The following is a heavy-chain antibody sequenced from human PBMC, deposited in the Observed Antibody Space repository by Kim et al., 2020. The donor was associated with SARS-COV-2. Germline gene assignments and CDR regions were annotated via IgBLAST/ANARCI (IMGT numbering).Heavy chain of an antibody. Sequence: GGSLRLSCAASGFTFSSYGMHWVRQAPGKGLEWVAVIWYDGSNKYYADCVKGRFTISRDNSKNTLYLQMNSLRAEDTAVYYCAREYYDSSGYYSLPRDAFDIWGQGTMVTVSS. CDR1: GFTFSSYG. D-gene: IGHD3-22*01. CDR3: AREYYDSSGYYSLPRDAFDI. CDR2: IWYDGSNK. J-gene: IGHJ3*02. V-gene: IGHV3-33*01.